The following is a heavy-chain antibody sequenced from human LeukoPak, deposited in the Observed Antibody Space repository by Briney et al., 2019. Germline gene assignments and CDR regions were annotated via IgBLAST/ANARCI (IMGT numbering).Heavy chain of an antibody. CDR3: AREFSGTSIAARVFDS. CDR1: GGSITSYY. Sequence: PSETLSLTCTVSGGSITSYYWTYIRQPAGKGLEWIGRIHTSGSTNYNPSLKSRVTMSVDTSKNQFSLNLSSVTAADTAMHYCAREFSGTSIAARVFDSWGQGTLVTVSS. V-gene: IGHV4-4*07. D-gene: IGHD6-6*01. J-gene: IGHJ4*02. CDR2: IHTSGST.